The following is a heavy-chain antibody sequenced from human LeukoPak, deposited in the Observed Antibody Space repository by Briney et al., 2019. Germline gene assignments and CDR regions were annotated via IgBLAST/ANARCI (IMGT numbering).Heavy chain of an antibody. CDR1: GFTFSNYA. V-gene: IGHV3-23*01. D-gene: IGHD3-16*01. J-gene: IGHJ5*02. Sequence: GGSLRLSCAASGFTFSNYAMNWVRQAPGKGLEWVSAISTNGGATYYAESVKGRLIISRDNSKNTLYLQMNSLRVEDTAIYYCAKIEGGVRGFFDPWGQGTLVSVSS. CDR3: AKIEGGVRGFFDP. CDR2: ISTNGGAT.